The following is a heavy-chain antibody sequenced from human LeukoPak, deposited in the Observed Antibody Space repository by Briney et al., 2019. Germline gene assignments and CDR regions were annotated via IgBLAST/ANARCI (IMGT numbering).Heavy chain of an antibody. CDR3: ATDYYDSSGYGNFDY. CDR2: IIPIFGTA. Sequence: GASVKVSCKASGGTFSSYAISWVRQAPGQGLEWMGGIIPIFGTANYAQKFQGRVTMTEDTSTDTAYMELSSLRSEDTAVYYCATDYYDSSGYGNFDYWGQGTLVTVSS. V-gene: IGHV1-69*06. D-gene: IGHD3-22*01. CDR1: GGTFSSYA. J-gene: IGHJ4*02.